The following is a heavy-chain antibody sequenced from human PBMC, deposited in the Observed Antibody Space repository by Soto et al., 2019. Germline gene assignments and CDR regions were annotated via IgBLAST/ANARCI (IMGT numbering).Heavy chain of an antibody. V-gene: IGHV1-18*01. CDR3: AREGNEQWLVDVERFDH. CDR2: ISAYNGNT. D-gene: IGHD6-19*01. CDR1: GYTFTSYG. Sequence: QVQLVQSGAEVKKPGASVKVSCKASGYTFTSYGINWVRQAPGQSLEWMGGISAYNGNTNDAKKLQGRVTMTTDTSTSTAYMERRSLRSDDTNGYYCAREGNEQWLVDVERFDHWGQGTLVIVSS. J-gene: IGHJ5*02.